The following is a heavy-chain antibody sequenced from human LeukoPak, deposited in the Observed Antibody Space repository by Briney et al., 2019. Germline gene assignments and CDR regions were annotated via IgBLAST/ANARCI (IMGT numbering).Heavy chain of an antibody. D-gene: IGHD4-23*01. J-gene: IGHJ4*02. Sequence: GRSLRLSCAASGFTFSSYAMHWVRQAPGKGLEWVAVISYDGSNKYYADSVKGRFTISRDNSKNTLYLQMNSLRAEDTAVYYCAGTVTTVVTRDYWGQGTLVTVSS. CDR3: AGTVTTVVTRDY. CDR1: GFTFSSYA. CDR2: ISYDGSNK. V-gene: IGHV3-30*04.